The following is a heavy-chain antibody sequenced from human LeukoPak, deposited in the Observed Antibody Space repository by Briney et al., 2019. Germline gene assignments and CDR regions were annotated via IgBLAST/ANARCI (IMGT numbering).Heavy chain of an antibody. J-gene: IGHJ6*03. CDR1: AFTFSNYA. V-gene: IGHV3-23*01. Sequence: GGSLRLSCAASAFTFSNYAMSWVRQAPGKGLEWVSAISGSGGSTYYADSVKGRFTISRDNSKNTLYLQMNSLRAEDTAVYYCARVARDRATTYYYYYMDVWGKGTTVTVSS. CDR3: ARVARDRATTYYYYYMDV. CDR2: ISGSGGST. D-gene: IGHD1-26*01.